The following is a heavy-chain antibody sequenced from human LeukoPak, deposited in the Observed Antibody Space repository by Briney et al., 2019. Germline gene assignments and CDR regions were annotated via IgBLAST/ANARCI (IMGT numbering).Heavy chain of an antibody. CDR3: ARGRYSSSHDY. J-gene: IGHJ4*02. CDR1: GGTFRSND. Sequence: ASVKVSCKASGGTFRSNDISWVRQAPGQGLEWMGWISAYNGNTNYAQKLQGRVTMTTDTSTSTAYMELRSLRSDDTAVYYCARGRYSSSHDYWGQGTLVTVSS. D-gene: IGHD6-13*01. CDR2: ISAYNGNT. V-gene: IGHV1-18*01.